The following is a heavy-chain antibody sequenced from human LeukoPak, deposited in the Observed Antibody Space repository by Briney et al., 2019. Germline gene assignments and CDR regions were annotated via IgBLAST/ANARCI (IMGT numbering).Heavy chain of an antibody. J-gene: IGHJ5*02. Sequence: GASVKVSCKASGYTFTGNFMHWVRQAPGQGLEWMGWINPNSGGTNYAQKFQGRVTMTRDTSISTAYMELSRLKSDDTAVYYCARERPNSSSWYARWFDPWGRGTLVTVSS. D-gene: IGHD6-13*01. V-gene: IGHV1-2*02. CDR1: GYTFTGNF. CDR3: ARERPNSSSWYARWFDP. CDR2: INPNSGGT.